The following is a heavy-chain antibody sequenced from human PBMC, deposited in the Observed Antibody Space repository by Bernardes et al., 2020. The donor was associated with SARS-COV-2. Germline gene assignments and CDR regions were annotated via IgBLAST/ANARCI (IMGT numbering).Heavy chain of an antibody. CDR1: GLSISNFG. CDR3: AKDLYGGNSVGWLDP. Sequence: GGSLRLSCAASGLSISNFGMHWVRQAPGKGLEWVAVIWFDGSNEYYSDAVKGRFIISRDNSKNTVFLQMNSLRPDDTAVYYCAKDLYGGNSVGWLDPWGQGTLVTVSS. D-gene: IGHD2-21*02. CDR2: IWFDGSNE. V-gene: IGHV3-30*02. J-gene: IGHJ5*02.